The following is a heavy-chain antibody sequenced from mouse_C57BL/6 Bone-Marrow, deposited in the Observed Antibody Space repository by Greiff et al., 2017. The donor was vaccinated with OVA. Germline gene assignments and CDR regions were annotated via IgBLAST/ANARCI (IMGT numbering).Heavy chain of an antibody. V-gene: IGHV1-26*01. J-gene: IGHJ3*01. CDR2: INPNNGGT. Sequence: EVQLQESGPELVKPGASVKISCKASGYTFTDYYLNWVKQSHGKSLEWIGDINPNNGGTSYNQQFKGKATLTVDKSSSTAYMELRSLTSEDSAVYYCASDDGYYTWVAYWGQGTLVTVSA. CDR3: ASDDGYYTWVAY. CDR1: GYTFTDYY. D-gene: IGHD2-3*01.